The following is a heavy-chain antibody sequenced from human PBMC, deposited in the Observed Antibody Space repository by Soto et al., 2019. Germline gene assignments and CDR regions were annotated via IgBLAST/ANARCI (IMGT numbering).Heavy chain of an antibody. J-gene: IGHJ3*02. CDR1: GYTFTSYY. Sequence: ASVKVSCKASGYTFTSYYMHWVRQAPGQGLEWMGIINPSGGSSSYAQKFQGRVTMTRDTSTSTIYMELSSLRSEDTAVYYCAGATDPRAFDIWGQGTMVTVSS. V-gene: IGHV1-46*01. CDR3: AGATDPRAFDI. CDR2: INPSGGSS.